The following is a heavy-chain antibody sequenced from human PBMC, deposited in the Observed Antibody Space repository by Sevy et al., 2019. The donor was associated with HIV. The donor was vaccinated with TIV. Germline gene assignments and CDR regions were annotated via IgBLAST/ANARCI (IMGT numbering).Heavy chain of an antibody. Sequence: GGSLRLSCVASGFTFSDYYMSWIRQAPGKGLEWVSYISTGSTYTNYADSVKGRFTVSRDNSENSLYLQMNSLRAEDTAVYYCARVRYNYGSYYFDYWGQRTLVTVFS. D-gene: IGHD5-18*01. CDR1: GFTFSDYY. J-gene: IGHJ4*02. CDR2: ISTGSTYT. CDR3: ARVRYNYGSYYFDY. V-gene: IGHV3-11*06.